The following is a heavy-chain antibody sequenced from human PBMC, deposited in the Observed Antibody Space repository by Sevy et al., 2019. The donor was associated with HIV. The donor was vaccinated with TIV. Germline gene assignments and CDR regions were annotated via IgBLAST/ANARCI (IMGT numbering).Heavy chain of an antibody. CDR2: INLDGSEK. CDR3: GSYFEMDVCGC. CDR1: GFSFSNYW. V-gene: IGHV3-7*01. D-gene: IGHD6-19*01. J-gene: IGHJ4*02. Sequence: GGSLRLSCAASGFSFSNYWMSWVRQAPGKGLEWVAKINLDGSEKNYADSVNGRFTISRDNAKNSLYLQMSSLRAEETAVYYGGSYFEMDVCGCGGQVTLVTGS.